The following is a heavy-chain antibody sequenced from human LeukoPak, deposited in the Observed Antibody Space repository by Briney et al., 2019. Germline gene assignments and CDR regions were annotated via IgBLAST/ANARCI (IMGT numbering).Heavy chain of an antibody. CDR1: GDSISSSSSY. Sequence: SETLSLTCTVSGDSISSSSSYWGWIRQPPGEGLEWIGSIYYSGSTYYNTSLKSRVTISVDTSKNQFSLKLSSVTAADTAVYYCARTGYYYDLGWFDPWGQGTLVTVSS. D-gene: IGHD3-22*01. V-gene: IGHV4-39*07. CDR2: IYYSGST. CDR3: ARTGYYYDLGWFDP. J-gene: IGHJ5*02.